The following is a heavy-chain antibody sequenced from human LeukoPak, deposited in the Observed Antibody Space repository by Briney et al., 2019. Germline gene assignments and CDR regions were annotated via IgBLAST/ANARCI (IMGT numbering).Heavy chain of an antibody. CDR2: INHSGST. J-gene: IGHJ5*02. CDR3: ARGAWSGYYIKRNWFDP. CDR1: GGSFSGYY. V-gene: IGHV4-34*01. Sequence: SETLSLTCAVYGGSFSGYYWSWIRQPPGKGLEWIGEINHSGSTNYNPSLKSRVTIPVDTSKNQFSLKLSSVTAADTAVYYCARGAWSGYYIKRNWFDPWGQGTLVTVSS. D-gene: IGHD3-3*01.